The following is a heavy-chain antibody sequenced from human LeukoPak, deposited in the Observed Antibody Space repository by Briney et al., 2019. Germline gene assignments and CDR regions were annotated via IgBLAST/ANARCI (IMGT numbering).Heavy chain of an antibody. D-gene: IGHD1-26*01. V-gene: IGHV4-34*01. CDR3: AGGVNSGYFDY. CDR1: GGSFSGYY. J-gene: IGHJ4*02. Sequence: SETLSLTCAVYGGSFSGYYWSWIRQPPGKGLEWIGEINHSGSTNYNPSLKSRVTISVDTSKNQFSLKLSSVTAADTAVYYCAGGVNSGYFDYCGQGTLVTVSS. CDR2: INHSGST.